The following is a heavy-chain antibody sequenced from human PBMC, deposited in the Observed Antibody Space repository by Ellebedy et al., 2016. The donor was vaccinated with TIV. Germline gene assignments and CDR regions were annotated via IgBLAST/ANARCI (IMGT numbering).Heavy chain of an antibody. D-gene: IGHD2-15*01. CDR1: GFTFSSYG. CDR2: ISYDGSNK. CDR3: ARDKVAGIDY. V-gene: IGHV3-30*03. J-gene: IGHJ4*02. Sequence: GESLKISXAASGFTFSSYGMHWVRQAPGKGLEWVAVISYDGSNKYYADSVKGRFTISRDNSKNTLYLQMNSLRAEDTAVYYCARDKVAGIDYWGQGTLVTVSS.